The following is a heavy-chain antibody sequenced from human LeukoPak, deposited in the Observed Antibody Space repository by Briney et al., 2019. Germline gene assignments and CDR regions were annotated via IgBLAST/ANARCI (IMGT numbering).Heavy chain of an antibody. CDR3: ARALDTYYDFWSGYYSDYYYYGMDV. CDR2: ISYDGSNK. D-gene: IGHD3-3*01. J-gene: IGHJ6*02. V-gene: IGHV3-30*04. Sequence: GGSLRLSCAASGFTFSSYAMHWVRQAPGKGLESVAVISYDGSNKYYADSVKGRFTISRDNSKNTLYLQMNSLRAEDTAVYYCARALDTYYDFWSGYYSDYYYYGMDVWGQGTTVTVSS. CDR1: GFTFSSYA.